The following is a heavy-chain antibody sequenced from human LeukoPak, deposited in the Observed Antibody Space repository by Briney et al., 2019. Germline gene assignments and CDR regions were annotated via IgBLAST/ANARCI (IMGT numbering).Heavy chain of an antibody. CDR2: IYYSGST. D-gene: IGHD3-3*01. CDR3: ARGGSYYDFWSGYYDYYYYMDV. V-gene: IGHV4-59*01. Sequence: PSETLSLTCTVSGGSISSYYWSWIRQPPGKGLEWIGYIYYSGSTNYNPSLKSRVTISVDTSKNQFFLRLTSMTAADTAVYYCARGGSYYDFWSGYYDYYYYMDVWGKGTMDTVSS. J-gene: IGHJ6*03. CDR1: GGSISSYY.